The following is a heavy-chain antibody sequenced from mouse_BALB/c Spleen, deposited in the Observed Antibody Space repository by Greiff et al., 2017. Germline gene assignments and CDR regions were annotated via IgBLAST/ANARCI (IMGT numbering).Heavy chain of an antibody. J-gene: IGHJ4*01. Sequence: VQLQQSGPELVKPGASVKISCKASGYTFTDYNMHWVKQSHGKSLELIGYIYPYNGGTGYNQKFKSKATLTVDNSSSTAYMELRSLTSEDSAVYYCARVGSSYAMDYWGQGTSVTVSS. D-gene: IGHD1-1*01. CDR1: GYTFTDYN. CDR3: ARVGSSYAMDY. CDR2: IYPYNGGT. V-gene: IGHV1S29*02.